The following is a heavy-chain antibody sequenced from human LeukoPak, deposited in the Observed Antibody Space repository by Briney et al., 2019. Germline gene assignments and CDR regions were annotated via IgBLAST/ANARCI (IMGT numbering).Heavy chain of an antibody. Sequence: PGWSLRLSCAASGFTFSSYWMHWVRQAPDKGLEWVAVIWYDGNNKYYAESVKGRFTISRDNAKNSLYLQMNSLRAEDTAVYYCARVSGSSEYYFDYWGQGTLVTVSS. CDR3: ARVSGSSEYYFDY. CDR1: GFTFSSYW. CDR2: IWYDGNNK. D-gene: IGHD1-26*01. J-gene: IGHJ4*02. V-gene: IGHV3-33*08.